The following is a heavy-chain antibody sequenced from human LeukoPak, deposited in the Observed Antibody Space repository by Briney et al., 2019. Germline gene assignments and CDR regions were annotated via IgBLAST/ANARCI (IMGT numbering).Heavy chain of an antibody. CDR1: GFTFSSYW. D-gene: IGHD6-13*01. Sequence: GGSLRLSCAASGFTFSSYWMHWVRQAPGKGLVWVSRINSDGSSTSYADSAKGRFTISRDNAKNTLYLQMNSLRAEDTAVYYCARDIEAAGLFLDYWGQGTLVTVSS. CDR2: INSDGSST. V-gene: IGHV3-74*01. J-gene: IGHJ4*02. CDR3: ARDIEAAGLFLDY.